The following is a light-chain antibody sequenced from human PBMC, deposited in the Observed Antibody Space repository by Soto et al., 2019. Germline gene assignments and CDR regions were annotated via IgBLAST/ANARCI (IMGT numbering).Light chain of an antibody. Sequence: DIQMTQSPSTLSGSVGDRVTITCRASQSISSWLAWYQQKPGKAPKLLIYDASNLESGVPSRFSGSGSGTEFTLTISSLQPDDFATYYCQHYNSYSEAFGQGTMV. J-gene: IGKJ1*01. CDR1: QSISSW. V-gene: IGKV1-5*01. CDR2: DAS. CDR3: QHYNSYSEA.